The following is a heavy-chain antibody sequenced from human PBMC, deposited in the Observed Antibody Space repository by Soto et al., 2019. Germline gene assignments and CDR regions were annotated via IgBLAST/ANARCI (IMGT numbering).Heavy chain of an antibody. CDR3: ARSSNDAVELDY. CDR1: GYTFTSYD. Sequence: ASVKVSCKASGYTFTSYDINWVRQATGQGLEWMGWMNPNSGNTGYAQKFQGRVTMTRNTSISTAYMELSSLRSEDTAVYYCARSSNDAVELDYWGQGTLVTVSS. V-gene: IGHV1-8*01. D-gene: IGHD1-1*01. CDR2: MNPNSGNT. J-gene: IGHJ4*02.